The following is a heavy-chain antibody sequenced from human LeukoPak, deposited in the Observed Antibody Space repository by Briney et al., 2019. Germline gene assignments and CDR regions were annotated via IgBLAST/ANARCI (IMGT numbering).Heavy chain of an antibody. V-gene: IGHV4-34*01. CDR2: INHSGGT. D-gene: IGHD3-22*01. Sequence: SETLSLTCAVYGGSFSGYYWSWIRQPPGKGLEWIGEINHSGGTNYNPSLKSRVTISVDTSKNQFSLKLSSVTAADTAVYYCARDSRDSSGVDYWGQGTLVTVSS. CDR3: ARDSRDSSGVDY. CDR1: GGSFSGYY. J-gene: IGHJ4*02.